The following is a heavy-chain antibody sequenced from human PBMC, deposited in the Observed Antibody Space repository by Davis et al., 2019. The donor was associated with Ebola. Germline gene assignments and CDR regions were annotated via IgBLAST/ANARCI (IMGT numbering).Heavy chain of an antibody. J-gene: IGHJ4*02. Sequence: PGGSLRLSCQGVGFTFTNYWIGWVRQMSGKGLEWMGIIFPGDSDTKYSPSFQGQVTMSADKSTNTACLQWTNLRASDTAMYYCATTRISVLGGVIVPSSFDFWGQGTLVTVSS. V-gene: IGHV5-51*01. CDR3: ATTRISVLGGVIVPSSFDF. D-gene: IGHD3-16*01. CDR2: IFPGDSDT. CDR1: GFTFTNYW.